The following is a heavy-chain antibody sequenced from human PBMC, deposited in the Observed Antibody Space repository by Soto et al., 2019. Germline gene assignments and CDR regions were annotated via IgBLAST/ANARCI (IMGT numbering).Heavy chain of an antibody. Sequence: ESGGGVVQPGRSLRLSCVASGFTFSSYGMHWVRQAPGKGLEWVAVLSYDGSKRYYVDSVKGRLTISRDNSKNTLYLQMNSLRAEDTAIYYCARDGGTTMIVARGMGYGGQGTLVTVSS. CDR3: ARDGGTTMIVARGMGY. J-gene: IGHJ4*02. CDR1: GFTFSSYG. CDR2: LSYDGSKR. D-gene: IGHD3-22*01. V-gene: IGHV3-30*03.